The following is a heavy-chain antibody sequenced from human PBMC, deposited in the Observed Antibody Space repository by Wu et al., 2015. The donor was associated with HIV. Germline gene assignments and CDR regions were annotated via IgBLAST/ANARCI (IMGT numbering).Heavy chain of an antibody. CDR2: ITPMFGPA. J-gene: IGHJ4*02. Sequence: QVHLLQSGAEVKKPGASVKVSCKASGYTFTSYGISWVRQAPGQGLECLGRITPMFGPAIYAQRFQGRVTITADESTTTTYMELSSLRSDDTAVYFCARSGDYTGAFAYWGQGTLVTVSS. V-gene: IGHV1-69*13. CDR1: GYTFTSYG. D-gene: IGHD4-17*01. CDR3: ARSGDYTGAFAY.